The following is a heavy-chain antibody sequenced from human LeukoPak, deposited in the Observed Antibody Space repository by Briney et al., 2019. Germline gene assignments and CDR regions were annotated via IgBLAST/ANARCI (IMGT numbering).Heavy chain of an antibody. V-gene: IGHV4-31*03. D-gene: IGHD2-21*01. Sequence: SGTLSLTCTVSGGSMSSGGHYWSWIPPPPGKGLEWIGYIYSSGSTYYNPSLKSRVSISVDTSKNQFSLKVNSVAAADTAVYYCARVMVRGAMVNRWFDLWGQGTLVTVSS. J-gene: IGHJ5*02. CDR3: ARVMVRGAMVNRWFDL. CDR2: IYSSGST. CDR1: GGSMSSGGHY.